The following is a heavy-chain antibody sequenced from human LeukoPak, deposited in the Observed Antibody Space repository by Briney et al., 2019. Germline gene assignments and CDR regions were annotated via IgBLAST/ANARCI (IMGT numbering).Heavy chain of an antibody. J-gene: IGHJ5*02. CDR1: GFTFSSYG. CDR3: AKETVAGPLNWFDP. Sequence: GGSLRLSCSASGFTFSSYGMSWVRQAPGKGLEWVSDISGSGGGTSYADSVKGRFTISRDNSKNTVYLQMNSLRAEDTAVYYCAKETVAGPLNWFDPWGQGTLVTVSS. V-gene: IGHV3-23*01. CDR2: ISGSGGGT. D-gene: IGHD6-19*01.